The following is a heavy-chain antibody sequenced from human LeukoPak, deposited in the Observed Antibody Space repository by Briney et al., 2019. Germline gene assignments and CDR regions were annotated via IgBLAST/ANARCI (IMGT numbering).Heavy chain of an antibody. CDR2: IRSDGSDT. Sequence: PGGSLRLSCAASGFTFSDTWMHWVRQAPGEGLVWVSRIRSDGSDTRYAESVKGRFTISRDNAKNTLYLQMNSLRAEDTAVYYCARDWFHAIDYWGQGTQVTVSS. V-gene: IGHV3-74*01. D-gene: IGHD2/OR15-2a*01. J-gene: IGHJ4*02. CDR3: ARDWFHAIDY. CDR1: GFTFSDTW.